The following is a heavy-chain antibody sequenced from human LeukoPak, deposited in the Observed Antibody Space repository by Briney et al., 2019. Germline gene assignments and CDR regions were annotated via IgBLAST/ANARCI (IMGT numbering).Heavy chain of an antibody. D-gene: IGHD4-23*01. Sequence: GGSLRLSCAASGFTFSSYAMSWVRQAPGKGLEGVSGISGSGGSTYDADSVKGRFTISRDNSKNTLYLQMNSLRAEDTAVYYCAKATGYGGNSEVWGQGTLVTVSS. CDR3: AKATGYGGNSEV. J-gene: IGHJ4*02. CDR2: ISGSGGST. V-gene: IGHV3-23*01. CDR1: GFTFSSYA.